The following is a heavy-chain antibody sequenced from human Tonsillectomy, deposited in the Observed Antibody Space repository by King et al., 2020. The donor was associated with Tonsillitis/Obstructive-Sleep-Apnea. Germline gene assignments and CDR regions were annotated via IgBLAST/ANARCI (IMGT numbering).Heavy chain of an antibody. CDR2: INPSGGST. J-gene: IGHJ4*02. D-gene: IGHD6-6*01. V-gene: IGHV1-46*01. CDR1: GYTFTSFY. CDR3: AIEYSSPSRVDC. Sequence: QLVQSGAEVKKPGASVKVSCKASGYTFTSFYMHWVRQAPGQGLEWMGIINPSGGSTSYAQKFQGRVTMTRDTSTSTVYMELSSLRSEDTAVYYCAIEYSSPSRVDCWGQGTLVIVSS.